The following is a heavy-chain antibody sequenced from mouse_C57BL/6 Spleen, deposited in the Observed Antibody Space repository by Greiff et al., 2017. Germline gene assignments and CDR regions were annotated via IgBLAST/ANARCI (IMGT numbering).Heavy chain of an antibody. CDR2: IHPNSGST. J-gene: IGHJ3*01. D-gene: IGHD2-4*01. CDR1: GYTFTSYW. V-gene: IGHV1-64*01. Sequence: QVQLQQSGAELVKPGASVKLSCKASGYTFTSYWMHWVKQRPGQGLEWIGMIHPNSGSTNYNEKFKSKATLTVDKSSSTAYMQLSSLTSEDSAVYYCARDSYDYAWFAYWGQGTLVTVSA. CDR3: ARDSYDYAWFAY.